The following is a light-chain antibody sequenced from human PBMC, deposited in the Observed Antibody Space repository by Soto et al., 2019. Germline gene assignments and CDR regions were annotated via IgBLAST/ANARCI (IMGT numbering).Light chain of an antibody. CDR1: SSDVGGYDY. CDR3: SSYTGISKEI. J-gene: IGLJ2*01. Sequence: QSALTQPASVSGSPGQSITISCTGTSSDVGGYDYVSLFQQHPGKATKLMIYDVSNRPSGVSDRFSGSKSGDTASLTISGLQPEDEGDYYCSSYTGISKEIFGGGTKLTVL. V-gene: IGLV2-14*03. CDR2: DVS.